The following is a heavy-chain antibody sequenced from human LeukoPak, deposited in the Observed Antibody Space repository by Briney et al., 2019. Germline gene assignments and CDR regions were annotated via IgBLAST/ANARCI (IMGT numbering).Heavy chain of an antibody. CDR3: ARVSYGSGSYYRFDY. J-gene: IGHJ4*02. CDR1: GGSISSYY. D-gene: IGHD3-10*01. CDR2: IYYSGST. Sequence: SETLSLTCTVSGGSISSYYWSWIRQPPGKGLEWIGYIYYSGSTNYNPSLKSRVTISVDTSKNQFSLKLSSVTAADTAVYYCARVSYGSGSYYRFDYWGQGTLVTVSS. V-gene: IGHV4-59*08.